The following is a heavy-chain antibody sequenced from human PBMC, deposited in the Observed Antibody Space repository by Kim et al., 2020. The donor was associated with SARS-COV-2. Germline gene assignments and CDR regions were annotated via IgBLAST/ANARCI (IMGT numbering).Heavy chain of an antibody. D-gene: IGHD3-10*01. CDR3: ARDFTMVRGVTRT. Sequence: GGSLRLSCAASGFTFSSYSMNWVRQAPGKGLEWVSSISSSSSYIYYADSVKGRFTISRDNAKNSLYLQMNSLRAEDTAVYYCARDFTMVRGVTRTWGQGTLVTVSS. V-gene: IGHV3-21*01. CDR1: GFTFSSYS. J-gene: IGHJ5*02. CDR2: ISSSSSYI.